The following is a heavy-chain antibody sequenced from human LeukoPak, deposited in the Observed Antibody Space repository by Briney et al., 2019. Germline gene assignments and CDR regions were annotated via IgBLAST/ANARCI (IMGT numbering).Heavy chain of an antibody. CDR1: GGSISSGGYY. Sequence: SETLSLTCTVSGGSISSGGYYWSWIRQHPGKGLERIGYIYYSGSTYYNPSLKSRVTISVDTSKNQFSLKLSSVTAADTAVYYCARGLPDSVSGGPYYMDVWGKGTTVTVSS. CDR3: ARGLPDSVSGGPYYMDV. CDR2: IYYSGST. V-gene: IGHV4-31*03. J-gene: IGHJ6*03. D-gene: IGHD3-10*01.